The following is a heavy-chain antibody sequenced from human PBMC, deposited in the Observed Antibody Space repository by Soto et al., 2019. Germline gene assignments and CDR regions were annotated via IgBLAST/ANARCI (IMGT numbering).Heavy chain of an antibody. CDR1: GYTFTAYY. V-gene: IGHV1-2*02. Sequence: ASVKVSCKASGYTFTAYYIHWVRQAPGQGLEYMGWIKPGSGDTGYTQKFQGRVTMTRDTSISTAYMELNSLRSAVTAIYYCPRGSAVGGNWLGSW. CDR3: PRGSAVGGNWLGS. D-gene: IGHD6-19*01. J-gene: IGHJ5*01. CDR2: IKPGSGDT.